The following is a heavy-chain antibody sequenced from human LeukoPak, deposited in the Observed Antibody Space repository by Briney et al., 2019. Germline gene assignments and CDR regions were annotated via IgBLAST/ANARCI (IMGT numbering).Heavy chain of an antibody. CDR2: ISRNAGST. CDR1: GFTFSTYA. D-gene: IGHD3-10*01. Sequence: GGCLRLSCAASGFTFSTYAMTWVRLAPGKGLEWVSSISRNAGSTYYADYVKGRFTISRDNSKNTLYLQMSSLRAEDTAVYYCAKDRSLEYYYGSGTYSYWGQGTLVTVSS. J-gene: IGHJ4*02. V-gene: IGHV3-23*01. CDR3: AKDRSLEYYYGSGTYSY.